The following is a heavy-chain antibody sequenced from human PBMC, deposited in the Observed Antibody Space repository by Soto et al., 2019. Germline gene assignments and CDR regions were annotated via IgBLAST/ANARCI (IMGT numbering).Heavy chain of an antibody. CDR1: GGSFSGFY. CDR2: INHSGST. J-gene: IGHJ5*02. CDR3: ARSPRAGATGGCCWFDP. Sequence: SLTLPLTWAVYGGSFSGFYWSLIRQPQGKGLEWIGEINHSGSTNYNPSLKSRVTISVDTSKNQFSLKLSSVTAADTAVYYCARSPRAGATGGCCWFDPWGQGTLVTVSS. D-gene: IGHD1-26*01. V-gene: IGHV4-34*01.